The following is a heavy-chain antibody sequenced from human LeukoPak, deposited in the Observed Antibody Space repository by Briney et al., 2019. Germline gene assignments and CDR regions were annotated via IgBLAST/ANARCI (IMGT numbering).Heavy chain of an antibody. J-gene: IGHJ4*02. CDR1: GCSISSYY. CDR3: ARDLGGQWLVVDC. CDR2: IYTSGST. D-gene: IGHD6-19*01. V-gene: IGHV4-4*07. Sequence: SDTLSLTCTVSGCSISSYYWSWIRNPGEEGLEWIGRIYTSGSTNYNPSLKSRVTLSVDTSKNQFSLKLSSVTAADTAVYYCARDLGGQWLVVDCWGQGTLVTVSS.